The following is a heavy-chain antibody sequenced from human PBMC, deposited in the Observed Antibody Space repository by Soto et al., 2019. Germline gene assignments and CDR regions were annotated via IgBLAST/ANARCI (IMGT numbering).Heavy chain of an antibody. J-gene: IGHJ4*02. V-gene: IGHV1-69*13. Sequence: ASVKVSCKASGGTFSSYAISWVRQAPGQGLEWMGGIIPIFGTANYAQKFQGRVTITADESTSTAYMELSSLRSEDTAVYYCASAEYYYDSSGYSSDYWGQGTLVTVSS. CDR3: ASAEYYYDSSGYSSDY. CDR1: GGTFSSYA. D-gene: IGHD3-22*01. CDR2: IIPIFGTA.